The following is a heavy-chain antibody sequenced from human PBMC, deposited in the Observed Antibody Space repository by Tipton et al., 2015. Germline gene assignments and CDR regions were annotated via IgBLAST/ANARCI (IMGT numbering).Heavy chain of an antibody. V-gene: IGHV5-51*01. J-gene: IGHJ6*02. CDR3: ARLPRSSPFQLVV. D-gene: IGHD2-2*01. CDR2: IYSGDSDA. Sequence: QLVQSGAVVKKPGESLKISCKGSEDIFRSYWIGWVRQMPGKGLEWMGIIYSGDSDAKYSPSFEGLVTISADKYISTAYLQWSSLKASDTAMYYCARLPRSSPFQLVVWGQGATVTVSS. CDR1: EDIFRSYW.